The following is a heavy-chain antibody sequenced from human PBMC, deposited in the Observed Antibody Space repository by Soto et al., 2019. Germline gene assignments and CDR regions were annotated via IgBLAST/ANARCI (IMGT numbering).Heavy chain of an antibody. V-gene: IGHV3-23*01. D-gene: IGHD3-3*01. CDR1: GFTFRSYV. CDR3: ANRGYDFWRDRIDASDK. Sequence: DVQLLESGGDLVQPGGSLRLSCSASGFTFRSYVMSWVRQAPGQGLEWVAAISGSAGSRLYEDSVRGRFTVSRDNSNNTLVLQMNSLRAEDTAVYYCANRGYDFWRDRIDASDKWGQGTTVIVSS. J-gene: IGHJ3*02. CDR2: ISGSAGSR.